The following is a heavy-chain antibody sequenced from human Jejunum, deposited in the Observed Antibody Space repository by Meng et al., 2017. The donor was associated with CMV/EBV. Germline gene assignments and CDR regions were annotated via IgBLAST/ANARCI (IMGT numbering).Heavy chain of an antibody. CDR2: IRHDGRST. J-gene: IGHJ6*02. V-gene: IGHV3-30*02. CDR1: TFSQYW. D-gene: IGHD4-11*01. CDR3: ARDALTVSPYYYGMGV. Sequence: TFSQYWMHWGRQAPGKGLEWVANIRHDGRSTAYADSVQGRFTISRDNSKSTLYLQMNSLRPDDTAVYYCARDALTVSPYYYGMGVWGQGTTVTVSS.